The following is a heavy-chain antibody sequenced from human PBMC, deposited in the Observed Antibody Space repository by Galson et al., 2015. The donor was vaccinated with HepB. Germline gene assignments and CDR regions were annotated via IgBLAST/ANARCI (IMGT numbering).Heavy chain of an antibody. Sequence: SVKVSCKASGYTFTGYYMHWVRQAPGQGLEWMGRINPDSGGTNYAQKFQGRVTVTRDTSISTAYMELSRLRSDDTAVYYCARGGRGKTTQDFDIWGQATMVTVSS. CDR1: GYTFTGYY. CDR3: ARGGRGKTTQDFDI. V-gene: IGHV1-2*06. J-gene: IGHJ3*02. CDR2: INPDSGGT. D-gene: IGHD1-7*01.